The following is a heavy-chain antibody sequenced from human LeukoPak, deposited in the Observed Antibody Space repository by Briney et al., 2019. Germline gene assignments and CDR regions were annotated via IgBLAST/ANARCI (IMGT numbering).Heavy chain of an antibody. J-gene: IGHJ6*03. CDR2: IYYSGST. V-gene: IGHV4-39*07. D-gene: IGHD3/OR15-3a*01. CDR3: ARLISGPLYYMDV. CDR1: GGSISSSSYY. Sequence: SETLSLTCTVSGGSISSSSYYWGWIRQPPRKGLEWIGSIYYSGSTYYNPSLKSRVTISVDTSKNQFSLKLSSVTAADTAVYYCARLISGPLYYMDVWGKGTTVTVSS.